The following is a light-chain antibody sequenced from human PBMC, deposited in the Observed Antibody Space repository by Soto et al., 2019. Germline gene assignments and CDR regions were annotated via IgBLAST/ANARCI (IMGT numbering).Light chain of an antibody. CDR2: DAS. Sequence: EVVLTQSPATLSLSPGERATLYCRASQNVNRYLAWYQQKPRQAPILLIYDASNRATGIPGRFSGSGSGTDFTLTTSSLEPQDFAVYYCQQRTNWLPLTFGGGTKVEIK. J-gene: IGKJ4*01. CDR1: QNVNRY. CDR3: QQRTNWLPLT. V-gene: IGKV3-11*01.